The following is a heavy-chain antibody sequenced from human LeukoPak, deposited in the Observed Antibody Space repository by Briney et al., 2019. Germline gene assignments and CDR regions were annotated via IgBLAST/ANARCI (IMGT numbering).Heavy chain of an antibody. Sequence: SVTVSCKASGGTFSSYAISWVRQAPGQGLEWMGRIIPILGIANYAQKFQGRVTITADKSTSTAYMELSSLRSEDTAVYYCARDGGYDGGLGYWGQGTLVTVSS. CDR1: GGTFSSYA. J-gene: IGHJ4*02. D-gene: IGHD5-12*01. V-gene: IGHV1-69*04. CDR3: ARDGGYDGGLGY. CDR2: IIPILGIA.